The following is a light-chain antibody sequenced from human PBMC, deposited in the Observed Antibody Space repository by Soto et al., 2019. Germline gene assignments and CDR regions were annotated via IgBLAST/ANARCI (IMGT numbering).Light chain of an antibody. CDR2: DVS. Sequence: QSALTQPASVSGSPGQSITISCTGTSSDVGGYNYVSWYQQHPGKAPKLMIYDVSNRPSGVSNRFSGSKPGNTASLTIFGLQAEDEADYYCSSYTSSSTGVFGGGTKLTVL. V-gene: IGLV2-14*01. CDR1: SSDVGGYNY. CDR3: SSYTSSSTGV. J-gene: IGLJ3*02.